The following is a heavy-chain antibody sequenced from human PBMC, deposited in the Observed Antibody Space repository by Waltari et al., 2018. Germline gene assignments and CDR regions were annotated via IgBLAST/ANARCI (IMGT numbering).Heavy chain of an antibody. D-gene: IGHD3-16*01. CDR3: ARGLNLGVYYYYGMDV. J-gene: IGHJ6*02. Sequence: QVQLQQWGAGLLKPSETLSLTCAVYGGSFSGYYWSWIRQPPGKGLEWIGEINHSGSTNYNPSLKSRVTISVDTSKIPFSLKLGSVTAADTAVYYCARGLNLGVYYYYGMDVWGQGTTVTVSS. V-gene: IGHV4-34*01. CDR2: INHSGST. CDR1: GGSFSGYY.